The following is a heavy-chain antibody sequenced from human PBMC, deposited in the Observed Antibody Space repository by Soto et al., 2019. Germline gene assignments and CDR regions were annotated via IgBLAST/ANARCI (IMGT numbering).Heavy chain of an antibody. V-gene: IGHV1-2*04. CDR1: GYTFTSYD. J-gene: IGHJ6*02. CDR3: ARGASLYYGMDV. Sequence: GASVKVSCKASGYTFTSYDIHWVRQAPGQGLEWMGWINPNSGDPNYAQKFQGWVTMTRDTSITTAYMELSRLTSDDTAVYYCARGASLYYGMDVWGQGTTVTVSS. CDR2: INPNSGDP.